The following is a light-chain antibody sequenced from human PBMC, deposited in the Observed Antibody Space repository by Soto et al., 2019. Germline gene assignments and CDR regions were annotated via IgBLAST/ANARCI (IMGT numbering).Light chain of an antibody. Sequence: QSVLTQPASVCGSPGQSIAMSCSGTSSDIGSYNHVAWYQQFPGKSPKLMIYAVSDRPSGVSDRFSGSKSGITASLTISGLQTEDEADYYCISYTDRQSYLFGTGTKVTVL. CDR2: AVS. CDR1: SSDIGSYNH. J-gene: IGLJ1*01. V-gene: IGLV2-14*03. CDR3: ISYTDRQSYL.